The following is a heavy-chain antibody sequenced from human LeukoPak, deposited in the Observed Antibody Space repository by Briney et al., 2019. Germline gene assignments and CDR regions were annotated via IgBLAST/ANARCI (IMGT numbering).Heavy chain of an antibody. Sequence: GGSLRLSCVASGFTFSSYGMTWVRQAPGKGPEWVSVISSSAGSTYYADSVMGRFTISRDNSKNTLYLQMNSLRAEDTAVYYCAKGSGRGYSYGLEYWGQGTLVTVSS. CDR1: GFTFSSYG. J-gene: IGHJ4*02. CDR3: AKGSGRGYSYGLEY. D-gene: IGHD5-18*01. CDR2: ISSSAGST. V-gene: IGHV3-23*01.